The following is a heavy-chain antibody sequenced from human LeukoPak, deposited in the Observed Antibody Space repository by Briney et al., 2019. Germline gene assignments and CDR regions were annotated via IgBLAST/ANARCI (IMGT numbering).Heavy chain of an antibody. CDR1: GFTVSSNY. J-gene: IGHJ4*02. V-gene: IGHV3-23*01. CDR3: ANGDYYGSGSYYSPFDY. D-gene: IGHD3-10*01. CDR2: ISGSGGST. Sequence: GGSLRLSCAASGFTVSSNYMSWVRQAPGKGLEWVSAISGSGGSTYYADSVKGRFTISRDNSKSTLYLQMNSLRAEDTAVYYCANGDYYGSGSYYSPFDYWGQGTLVTVSS.